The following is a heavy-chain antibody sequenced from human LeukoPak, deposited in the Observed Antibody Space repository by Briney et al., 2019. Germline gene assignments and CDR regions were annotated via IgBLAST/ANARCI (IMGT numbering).Heavy chain of an antibody. D-gene: IGHD3-3*01. CDR1: GGSISSYY. Sequence: SETLSLTCTVSGGSISSYYWSWIRQPPGKGLEWIGYIYYSGSTNYNPSLKSRVTISVDTSKNQFSLKLSSVPAADTAVYYCARKRIPNAFDIWGQGTMVTVSS. J-gene: IGHJ3*02. CDR3: ARKRIPNAFDI. CDR2: IYYSGST. V-gene: IGHV4-59*01.